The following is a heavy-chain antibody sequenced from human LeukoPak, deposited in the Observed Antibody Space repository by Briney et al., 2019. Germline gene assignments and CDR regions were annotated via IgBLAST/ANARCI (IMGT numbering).Heavy chain of an antibody. J-gene: IGHJ4*02. CDR1: GGTFSSYA. V-gene: IGHV1-69*13. CDR2: IIPIFGTA. CDR3: ARGPIIAAAGTDY. Sequence: ASVKVPCKASGGTFSSYAISWVRQAPGQGLEWMGGIIPIFGTANYAQKSQGRVTITADESTSTAYMELSSLRSEDTAVYYCARGPIIAAAGTDYWGQGTLVTVSS. D-gene: IGHD6-13*01.